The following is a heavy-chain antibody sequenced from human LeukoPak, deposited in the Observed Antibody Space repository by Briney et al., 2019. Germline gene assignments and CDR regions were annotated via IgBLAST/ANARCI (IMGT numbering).Heavy chain of an antibody. D-gene: IGHD5-12*01. CDR3: AKAGSNGYGWGPLNWVDP. V-gene: IGHV1-2*02. CDR2: INPNSGGT. J-gene: IGHJ5*02. CDR1: GYTFTNYY. Sequence: ASVKVSCKASGYTFTNYYFHWVRQAPGQGPEWMGWINPNSGGTSYAQKFQGRVTMTRDTSTSTAYMELSSLKSDDTAVYYCAKAGSNGYGWGPLNWVDPWGQGTLVTVSS.